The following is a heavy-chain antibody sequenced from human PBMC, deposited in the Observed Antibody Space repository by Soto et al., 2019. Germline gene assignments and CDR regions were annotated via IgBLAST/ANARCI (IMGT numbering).Heavy chain of an antibody. D-gene: IGHD3-9*01. J-gene: IGHJ6*03. CDR2: IYYSGST. V-gene: IGHV4-39*01. CDR1: GVSISSSSYY. CDR3: ARLYYDILTGYYFPYYMDV. Sequence: SETLSLTCTVSGVSISSSSYYWGWILQPPGKGLEWIGSIYYSGSTYYNPSIKSRVTISVDTSKNQFSLKLSSVTAAGTAVYYCARLYYDILTGYYFPYYMDVWGKGTKVTVSS.